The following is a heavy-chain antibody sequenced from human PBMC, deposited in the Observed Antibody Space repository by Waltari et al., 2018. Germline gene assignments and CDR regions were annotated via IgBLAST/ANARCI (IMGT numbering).Heavy chain of an antibody. V-gene: IGHV1-18*01. CDR1: GYTFTSYG. CDR3: ARVSGHYYYYYMDV. Sequence: QVQLVQSGAEVKKPGASVKVSCKASGYTFTSYGISWVRQAPGQGLEWMGWISAYNGNTNYAQKLQGRVTITADKSTSTAYMELSSLRSEDTAVYYCARVSGHYYYYYMDVWGKGTTVTVSS. D-gene: IGHD6-25*01. J-gene: IGHJ6*03. CDR2: ISAYNGNT.